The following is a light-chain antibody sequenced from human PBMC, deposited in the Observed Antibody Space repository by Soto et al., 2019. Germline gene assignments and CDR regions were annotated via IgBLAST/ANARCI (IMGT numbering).Light chain of an antibody. CDR3: SFHEGRDNLV. CDR1: SSSFGAYNY. J-gene: IGLJ2*01. Sequence: QSVLTQPPSASGSPGQSVAISCTGTSSSFGAYNYVSWYQQHPGKAPKLMIYEVTKRPSGVPDRFSGSKSGNTASLTVAGLEDEDEADYYCSFHEGRDNLVFGGGTKLTVL. V-gene: IGLV2-8*01. CDR2: EVT.